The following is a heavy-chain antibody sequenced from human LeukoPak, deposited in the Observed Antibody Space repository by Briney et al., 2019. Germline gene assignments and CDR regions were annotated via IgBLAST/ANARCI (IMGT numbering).Heavy chain of an antibody. J-gene: IGHJ4*02. V-gene: IGHV3-15*01. CDR2: IKNKTNGGTT. CDR1: GFIFSSAW. D-gene: IGHD2-2*01. Sequence: GGSLRLSCEASGFIFSSAWMTWVRQAPGRGLEWVGHIKNKTNGGTTDYAAPVKGRFSISRDDSKKTLYLQMNRLRTEDTAVYYCARGLCTSTGCYQGPFDFWGQGMLVTVSS. CDR3: ARGLCTSTGCYQGPFDF.